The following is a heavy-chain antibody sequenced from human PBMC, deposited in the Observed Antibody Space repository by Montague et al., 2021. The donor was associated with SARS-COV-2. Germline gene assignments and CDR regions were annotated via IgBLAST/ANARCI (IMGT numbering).Heavy chain of an antibody. D-gene: IGHD3-3*01. Sequence: SETLSLTCTVSGGSVSSYYWSWIRQSPGKGLQWLGYIYYSGSTDYNPSLKSRVAMSVDTSKNQLSLRPNSVTTADTAVYFCARAGGFYDYWSGYSGSAGFFDPWGQGILVTVSS. J-gene: IGHJ5*02. CDR1: GGSVSSYY. CDR2: IYYSGST. V-gene: IGHV4-59*02. CDR3: ARAGGFYDYWSGYSGSAGFFDP.